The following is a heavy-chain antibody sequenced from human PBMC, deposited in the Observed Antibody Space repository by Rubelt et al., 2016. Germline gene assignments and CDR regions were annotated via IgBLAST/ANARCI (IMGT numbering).Heavy chain of an antibody. CDR3: ARDEREAGALTLDP. V-gene: IGHV1-18*01. D-gene: IGHD1-26*01. CDR2: ISAYNGCT. J-gene: IGHJ5*02. CDR1: GYTFTSYG. Sequence: QVQLVQSGAEVKKPGASAKVSCTASGYTFTSYGISWVRQAPGQGLEWMGWISAYNGCTNVALKVRGGVTRTTDTSTSTAYMELRSLRSDDTAVYYCARDEREAGALTLDPWGQGTLVTVSS.